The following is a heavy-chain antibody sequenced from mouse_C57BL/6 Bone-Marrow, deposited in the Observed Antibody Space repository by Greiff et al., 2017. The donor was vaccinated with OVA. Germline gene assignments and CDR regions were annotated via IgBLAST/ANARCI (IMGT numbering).Heavy chain of an antibody. D-gene: IGHD1-1*01. J-gene: IGHJ1*03. Sequence: VQLQQSGPELVKPGASVKIPCKASGYTFTDYNMDWVKQSHGKSLEWIGDINPNNGGTIYNQKFKGKATLTVDKSSSTAYMELRSLTSEDTAVYYCARSAFITTVVEYFDVWGTGTTVTVSS. CDR1: GYTFTDYN. V-gene: IGHV1-18*01. CDR3: ARSAFITTVVEYFDV. CDR2: INPNNGGT.